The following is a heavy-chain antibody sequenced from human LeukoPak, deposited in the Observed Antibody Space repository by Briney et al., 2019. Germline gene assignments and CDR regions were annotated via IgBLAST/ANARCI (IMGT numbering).Heavy chain of an antibody. CDR3: ARPGRGYSYGFDAFDI. CDR2: IYPGDSDT. D-gene: IGHD5-18*01. CDR1: GYSFTSYW. V-gene: IGHV5-51*01. Sequence: GESLKISCKGSGYSFTSYWIGWVRQMPGKGLEWMGIIYPGDSDTRYSPSFQGQVTTSADKSISTAYLQWSRIKASDTAMYYFARPGRGYSYGFDAFDIWGQGTMVTVSS. J-gene: IGHJ3*02.